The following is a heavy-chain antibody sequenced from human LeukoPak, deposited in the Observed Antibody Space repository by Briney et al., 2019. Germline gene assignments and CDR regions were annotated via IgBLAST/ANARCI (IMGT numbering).Heavy chain of an antibody. J-gene: IGHJ4*02. CDR3: AKGSSSWSVFDF. CDR1: GFTFSSYA. Sequence: AGGSLRLSCAASGFTFSSYAMSWVRQAPGKGLEWVSTINGSGGTTYYADSVKGRFTISRDNSKNTLYLQMNGLRAEDTAVYYCAKGSSSWSVFDFWGQGTLVTVSS. V-gene: IGHV3-23*01. CDR2: INGSGGTT. D-gene: IGHD2-2*01.